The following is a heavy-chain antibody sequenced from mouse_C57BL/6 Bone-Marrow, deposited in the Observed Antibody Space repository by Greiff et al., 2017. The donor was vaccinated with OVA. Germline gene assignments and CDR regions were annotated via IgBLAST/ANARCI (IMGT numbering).Heavy chain of an antibody. CDR3: ARCRYYGADY. D-gene: IGHD1-1*01. Sequence: VQLQQSGAELVRPGTSVKMSCKASGYTFTNYWIGWARQRPGHGLEWIGDIYPGGGSTNYNEKFKGKATLTADKSSSTAYMQFSSLTSEDSAIYYCARCRYYGADYWGQGTSVTVSS. CDR2: IYPGGGST. CDR1: GYTFTNYW. J-gene: IGHJ4*01. V-gene: IGHV1-63*01.